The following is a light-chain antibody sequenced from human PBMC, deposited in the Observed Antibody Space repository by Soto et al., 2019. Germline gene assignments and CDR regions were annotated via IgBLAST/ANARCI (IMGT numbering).Light chain of an antibody. CDR2: AAS. CDR1: QGIRNF. J-gene: IGKJ1*01. CDR3: QKYDSAPWT. Sequence: DIQMTQSPTSLSASVGDRVTITCRASQGIRNFVAWYQQKPGKVPKLLIYAASTLQSGVPSRFSGSGSGTDFTLTISSLQPEDVATYYCQKYDSAPWTFGQGTKVEIK. V-gene: IGKV1-27*01.